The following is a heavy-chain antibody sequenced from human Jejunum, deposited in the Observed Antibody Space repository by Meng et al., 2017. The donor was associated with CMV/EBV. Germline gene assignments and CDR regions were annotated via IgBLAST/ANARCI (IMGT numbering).Heavy chain of an antibody. CDR3: ARTTIAGTQRLYNWFDP. Sequence: FYPHVIGWVRQMPGKGLEWVGMIWPGDSDTRYSPSFQGQVTMSVDRSISTAYLQWSSLKASDTAMYYCARTTIAGTQRLYNWFDPWGQGTLVTVSS. CDR1: FYPHV. CDR2: IWPGDSDT. V-gene: IGHV5-51*01. J-gene: IGHJ5*02. D-gene: IGHD1-7*01.